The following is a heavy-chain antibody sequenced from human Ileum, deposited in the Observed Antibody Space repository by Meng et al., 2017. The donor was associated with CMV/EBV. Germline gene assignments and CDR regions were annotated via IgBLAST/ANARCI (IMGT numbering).Heavy chain of an antibody. J-gene: IGHJ4*02. D-gene: IGHD6-6*01. V-gene: IGHV3-30*02. Sequence: QVQLVGSVGGVVQPGGSLRLSCAASEFTFGSYGMHWVRQAPGKGLEWVAFIHYDGSEKYYGDSVKGRFTISRDNSKNTVFLQMKSLRTEDTAVYFCAKDRFSSSSTIDYWGQGTLVTVSS. CDR3: AKDRFSSSSTIDY. CDR2: IHYDGSEK. CDR1: EFTFGSYG.